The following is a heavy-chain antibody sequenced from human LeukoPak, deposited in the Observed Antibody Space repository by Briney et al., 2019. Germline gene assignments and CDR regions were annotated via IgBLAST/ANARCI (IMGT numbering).Heavy chain of an antibody. CDR1: GGSISSTNFY. CDR2: ISYSGST. Sequence: PSETLSLTCTVSGGSISSTNFYWGWIRQPPGKGLEWIGSISYSGSTYYNPSFKSRVTITVDTSKNQFALKVTSVTAADTAVYYCATRGDYDLDYWGQGNLVTVSS. D-gene: IGHD3-22*01. V-gene: IGHV4-39*06. J-gene: IGHJ4*02. CDR3: ATRGDYDLDY.